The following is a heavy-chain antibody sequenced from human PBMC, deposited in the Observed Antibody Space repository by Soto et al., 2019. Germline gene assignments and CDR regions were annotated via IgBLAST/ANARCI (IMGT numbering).Heavy chain of an antibody. CDR3: ARGSGIAVIPGELEDVHYDY. V-gene: IGHV4-34*01. D-gene: IGHD2-2*01. CDR2: ISQSGST. CDR1: GQSFSGHT. Sequence: QVQLQQGGAGLLKPSETLSLTCAVYGQSFSGHTWSWIRQSPGKGLEGIGEISQSGSTYYNPSLKTRVTISADTSKNQFSLTLNSVTAADTGVFYCARGSGIAVIPGELEDVHYDYWGQGTLVSVSS. J-gene: IGHJ4*02.